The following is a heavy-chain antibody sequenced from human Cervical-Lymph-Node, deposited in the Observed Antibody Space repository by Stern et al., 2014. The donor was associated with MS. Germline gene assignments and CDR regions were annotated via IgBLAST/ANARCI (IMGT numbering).Heavy chain of an antibody. CDR3: VRRAQRSGHSSAWFDP. CDR1: GHTFHTHW. CDR2: IYPDDSDT. D-gene: IGHD3-3*01. Sequence: EDQLVESGAEVKKPGESLKISCKGSGHTFHTHWIGLVRQRPGKGLEWMGIIYPDDSDTRYSPSCQGQVTISADKSIRTAFLQWSSLKASDTAIYYCVRRAQRSGHSSAWFDPWGQGTLVTVSS. J-gene: IGHJ5*02. V-gene: IGHV5-51*03.